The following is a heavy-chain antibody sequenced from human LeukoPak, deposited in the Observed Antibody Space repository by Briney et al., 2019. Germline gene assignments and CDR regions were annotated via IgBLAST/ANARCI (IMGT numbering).Heavy chain of an antibody. CDR1: GGSISSSSYY. CDR2: IYYSGST. Sequence: SETLSLTCTVSGGSISSSSYYWGWLRQPPGKGLEWIGSIYYSGSTYYNPSLKSRVTISVDTSKNQFSLKLSSVTAADTAVYYCASPGYCSGGSCYGLYCFDYWGQGTLVTVSS. CDR3: ASPGYCSGGSCYGLYCFDY. J-gene: IGHJ4*02. D-gene: IGHD2-15*01. V-gene: IGHV4-39*01.